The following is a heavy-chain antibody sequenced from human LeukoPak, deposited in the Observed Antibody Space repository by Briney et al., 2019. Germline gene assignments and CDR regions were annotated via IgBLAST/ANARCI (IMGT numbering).Heavy chain of an antibody. CDR2: FDPEDGET. CDR1: GYTLTELS. J-gene: IGHJ6*02. D-gene: IGHD1-1*01. CDR3: ATTGKNYYYYYGMDV. Sequence: ASVKVPCKVSGYTLTELSMHWVRQAPGKGLEWMGGFDPEDGETIYAQKFQGRVTMTEDTSTDTAYMELSSLRSEDTAVYYCATTGKNYYYYYGMDVWGQGTTVTVSS. V-gene: IGHV1-24*01.